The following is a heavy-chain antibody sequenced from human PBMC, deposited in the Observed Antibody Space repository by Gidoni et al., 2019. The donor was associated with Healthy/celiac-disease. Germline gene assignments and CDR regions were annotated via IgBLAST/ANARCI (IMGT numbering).Heavy chain of an antibody. CDR1: GFPFSSYS. CDR2: ISSSSSTI. Sequence: EVQLVESGGGLVQPGGSLRLSCAASGFPFSSYSMNWVRQAPGKGLEWVSYISSSSSTIYYADSVKGRFTISRDNAKNSLYLQMNSLRDEDTAVYYCASSLAVAGGWFDPWGQGTLVTVSS. V-gene: IGHV3-48*02. CDR3: ASSLAVAGGWFDP. J-gene: IGHJ5*02. D-gene: IGHD6-19*01.